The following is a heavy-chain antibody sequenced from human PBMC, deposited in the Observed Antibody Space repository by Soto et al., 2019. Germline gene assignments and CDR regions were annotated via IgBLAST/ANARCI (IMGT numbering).Heavy chain of an antibody. CDR3: ARVDPDTRGYYYYGMDV. V-gene: IGHV1-69*06. CDR2: IIPIFGTA. D-gene: IGHD5-18*01. J-gene: IGHJ6*02. CDR1: GGTFSSYA. Sequence: QVQLVQSGAEVKKPGSSVKVSCKASGGTFSSYAISWVRQAPGQGLEWMGGIIPIFGTANYAQKFQGRVTITADKSTSTAYMELSSLRSEDTAVYYFARVDPDTRGYYYYGMDVWGQGTTVTVSS.